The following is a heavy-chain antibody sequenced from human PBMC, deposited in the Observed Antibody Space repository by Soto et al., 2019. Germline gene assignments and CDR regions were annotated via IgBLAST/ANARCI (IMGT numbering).Heavy chain of an antibody. V-gene: IGHV3-13*01. J-gene: IGHJ6*03. CDR1: GVTFCSDY. CDR2: ISTAGAT. D-gene: IGHD6-6*01. Sequence: GGPLRRSCAASGVTFCSDYMHGVRHATRKGLEWVSAISTAGATYYPGSVKGRFTISRVNAKNSLYLQMNSLRAGDTAVYYCARASRGYYYYYYMDVWGKGTTVTVSS. CDR3: ARASRGYYYYYYMDV.